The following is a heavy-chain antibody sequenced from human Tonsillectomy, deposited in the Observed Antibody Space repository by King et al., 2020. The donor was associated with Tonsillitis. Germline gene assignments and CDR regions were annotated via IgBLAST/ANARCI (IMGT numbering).Heavy chain of an antibody. CDR1: GFTFSNFD. J-gene: IGHJ3*02. D-gene: IGHD1-26*01. Sequence: VQLVESGGGLVKPGGSLRLSCATSGFTFSNFDMNWVRQAPGKGLEWVSSISSAGRYIYYADSVKGRFTISRDKSGKSMFLRMESLRVDDTAVYYCAKDKGAEYFYSGRGAFDIWGKGTTVIVSS. CDR2: ISSAGRYI. CDR3: AKDKGAEYFYSGRGAFDI. V-gene: IGHV3-21*01.